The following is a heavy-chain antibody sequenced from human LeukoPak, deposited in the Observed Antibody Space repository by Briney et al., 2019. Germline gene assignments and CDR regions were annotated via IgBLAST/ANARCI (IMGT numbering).Heavy chain of an antibody. CDR1: GGAISSSSYY. D-gene: IGHD6-19*01. CDR2: IYYSGST. V-gene: IGHV4-39*01. J-gene: IGHJ4*02. CDR3: ARRRGSGCDY. Sequence: SEPLSLPCTVSGGAISSSSYYWRWIRQPPGKGLEWIGSIYYSGSTYYNPSLKSRVTISVDTSKNQFSLKLSSVTAADTAVYYCARRRGSGCDYWGQGTLVTVSS.